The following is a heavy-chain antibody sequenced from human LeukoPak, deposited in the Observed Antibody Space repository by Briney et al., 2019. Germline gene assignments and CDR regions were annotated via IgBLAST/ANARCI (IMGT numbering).Heavy chain of an antibody. J-gene: IGHJ4*02. CDR3: ANPRYDSSGYYYVD. CDR1: GGTFSSYA. Sequence: ASVKVSCKASGGTFSSYAISWVRQAPGQGLEWMGGIIPIFGTANYAQKFQGRVTITADESASTAYMELSSLRSEDTAVYYCANPRYDSSGYYYVDWGQGTLVTVSS. D-gene: IGHD3-22*01. V-gene: IGHV1-69*13. CDR2: IIPIFGTA.